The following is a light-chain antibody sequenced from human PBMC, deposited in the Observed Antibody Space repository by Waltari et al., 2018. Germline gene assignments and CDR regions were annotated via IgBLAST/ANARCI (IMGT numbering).Light chain of an antibody. Sequence: DIQMTQSPSTLSALVGDRVTITCRANEGIREWLDWYQQKPGKAPSLLIYQASILEFEVPSRFSGSGTGTEFTLTISSLQPDDFATYFCQQYKSYPYTFGQGSKLEIK. V-gene: IGKV1-5*03. CDR2: QAS. J-gene: IGKJ2*01. CDR3: QQYKSYPYT. CDR1: EGIREW.